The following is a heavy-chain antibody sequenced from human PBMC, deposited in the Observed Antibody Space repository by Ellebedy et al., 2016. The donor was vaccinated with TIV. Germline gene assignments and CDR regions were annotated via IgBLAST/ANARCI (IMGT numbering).Heavy chain of an antibody. D-gene: IGHD2-2*01. CDR3: ARDGSTSTEANGMEE. CDR2: ILLGSTYI. CDR1: GFXXSTSX. Sequence: PGGSLRLSCAASGFXXSTSXFHLLXQAPALFLECVSSILLGSTYIYYADSVKGRFTISRDNAKNSLYLLMNSLRAEDTAVYYCARDGSTSTEANGMEEWGKGTTVTVSS. V-gene: IGHV3-21*01. J-gene: IGHJ6*04.